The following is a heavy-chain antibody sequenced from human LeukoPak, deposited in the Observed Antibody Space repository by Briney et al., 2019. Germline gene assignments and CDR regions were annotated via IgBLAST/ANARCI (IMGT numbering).Heavy chain of an antibody. D-gene: IGHD3-22*01. Sequence: GGSLRLSCAASGFTFSSCGMHWVRQAPGKGLEWVAVISYDGSNKYYADSVKGRFTISRDNSKNTLYLQMNSLRAEDTAVYYCARDPIYYDSREPNWFDPWGQGTLVTVSS. CDR3: ARDPIYYDSREPNWFDP. V-gene: IGHV3-30*03. CDR2: ISYDGSNK. CDR1: GFTFSSCG. J-gene: IGHJ5*02.